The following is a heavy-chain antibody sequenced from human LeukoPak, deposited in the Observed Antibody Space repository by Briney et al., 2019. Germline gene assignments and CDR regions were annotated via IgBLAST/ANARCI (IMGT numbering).Heavy chain of an antibody. CDR2: IYYSVST. D-gene: IGHD2-21*02. CDR3: ARVDGTAYYAMDV. Sequence: PSETLSLICTVSGGSISSYYWLWIRQPPGKGLEWIGYIYYSVSTNYNPALKSRVTISVDTSKNQFSLRLNSVTAADTAVYYCARVDGTAYYAMDVWGQGTTVTVSS. J-gene: IGHJ6*02. CDR1: GGSISSYY. V-gene: IGHV4-59*12.